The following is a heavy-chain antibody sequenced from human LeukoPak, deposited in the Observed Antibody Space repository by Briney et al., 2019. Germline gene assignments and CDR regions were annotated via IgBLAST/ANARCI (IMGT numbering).Heavy chain of an antibody. CDR1: GFTFSTYS. V-gene: IGHV3-21*04. D-gene: IGHD1-26*01. Sequence: GGSLRLSCAASGFTFSTYSMNWVRQAPGKGLEWVSSISSNNRYIYYADSVKGRFTTSRDNSKNTLFLQMNSLRAEDTAIYYCAKYGPQDSGSSHFDYWGQGALVTVSS. J-gene: IGHJ4*02. CDR2: ISSNNRYI. CDR3: AKYGPQDSGSSHFDY.